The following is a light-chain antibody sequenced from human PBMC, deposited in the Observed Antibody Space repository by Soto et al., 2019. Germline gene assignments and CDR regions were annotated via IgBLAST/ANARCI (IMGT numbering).Light chain of an antibody. CDR3: LQLNGYQLA. V-gene: IGKV1-9*01. J-gene: IGKJ4*01. CDR1: QGMSTY. CDR2: SAS. Sequence: DIQLTQSPSFLSASVGDTVTITCRASQGMSTYLAWYQQKPGKVPKLLIRSASTLQSGVPPRFSGGGSGTEFTLTISTLQPDDSGLYYCLQLNGYQLAFGGGTNVEI.